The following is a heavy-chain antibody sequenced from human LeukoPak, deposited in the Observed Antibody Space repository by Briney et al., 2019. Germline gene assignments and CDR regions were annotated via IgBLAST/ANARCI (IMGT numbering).Heavy chain of an antibody. CDR2: INAGNGNT. J-gene: IGHJ4*02. D-gene: IGHD3-10*01. CDR1: GYTFTSYA. V-gene: IGHV1-3*01. Sequence: ASVKVSCKASGYTFTSYAMHWVRQAPGQRLEWMGWINAGNGNTKYSQKFQGRVTITRDTSASTAYMELSSLRSEDTAVYYCARDPFTMVRGVPIDYWGQGTLVTVSS. CDR3: ARDPFTMVRGVPIDY.